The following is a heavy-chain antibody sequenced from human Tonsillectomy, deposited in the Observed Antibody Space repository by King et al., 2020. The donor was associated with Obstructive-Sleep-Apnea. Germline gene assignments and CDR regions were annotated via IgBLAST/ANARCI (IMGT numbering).Heavy chain of an antibody. CDR2: VYYSGST. CDR3: ARDLSLGGAPTYFDF. D-gene: IGHD3-16*01. CDR1: GGSIRSYY. V-gene: IGHV4-59*01. J-gene: IGHJ4*02. Sequence: VQLQESGPGVVKPSETLSLTCTVSGGSIRSYYWSWIRQPPGKGLEWIGYVYYSGSTNYNPSLKSRVTISVDTSKNQFSLKLSSVTAADTALYYCARDLSLGGAPTYFDFWGQGTLVTVSS.